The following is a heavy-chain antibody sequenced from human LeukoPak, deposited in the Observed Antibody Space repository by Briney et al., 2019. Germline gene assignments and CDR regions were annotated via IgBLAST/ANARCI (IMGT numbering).Heavy chain of an antibody. Sequence: GASVKVSCKASGYTFTSYDINWVRQATGQGLEWMGWMNPNSGNTGYAQKFQGRVAMTRNTSISTAYKELSSLRSEDTAVYYCARGTDIVATSSWFDPWGQGTLVTVSS. D-gene: IGHD5-12*01. J-gene: IGHJ5*02. CDR2: MNPNSGNT. CDR3: ARGTDIVATSSWFDP. V-gene: IGHV1-8*01. CDR1: GYTFTSYD.